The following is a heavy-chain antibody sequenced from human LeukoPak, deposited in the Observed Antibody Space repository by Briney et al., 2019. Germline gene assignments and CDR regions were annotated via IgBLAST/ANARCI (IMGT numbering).Heavy chain of an antibody. CDR2: IYSGGST. CDR1: GFTVSSTY. J-gene: IGHJ6*01. D-gene: IGHD1-14*01. V-gene: IGHV3-53*01. Sequence: GGSLRLSCAASGFTVSSTYMSWVRQGPGKGLEWASVIYSGGSTYHADSVKGRFTISRDNSKNTLYLQMNSLRAEDTAVYYCARDRRYGGAYGMDVWGQGTTVTVSS. CDR3: ARDRRYGGAYGMDV.